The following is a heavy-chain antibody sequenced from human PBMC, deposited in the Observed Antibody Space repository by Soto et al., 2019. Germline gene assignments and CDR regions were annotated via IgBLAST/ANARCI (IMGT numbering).Heavy chain of an antibody. CDR3: ARIDYDILTRYYGAVAY. V-gene: IGHV2-70*01. D-gene: IGHD3-9*01. CDR1: GFSLSTSGMC. J-gene: IGHJ4*02. CDR2: IDWDDDK. Sequence: SGPKLVNHTQTVTLTCTFSGFSLSTSGMCVSWIRQPPGKALEWLALIDWDDDKYYSTSLQTRLTISKDTSKNQVVLTIANIDPVDTATYYCARIDYDILTRYYGAVAYWGQGTLVT.